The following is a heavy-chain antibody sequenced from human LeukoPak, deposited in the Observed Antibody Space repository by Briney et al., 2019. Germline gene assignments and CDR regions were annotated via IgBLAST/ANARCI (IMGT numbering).Heavy chain of an antibody. V-gene: IGHV3-53*01. CDR3: ASGIRERGFDY. CDR1: GFTVSRNY. CDR2: IYSGGST. Sequence: GGSLRLSCAASGFTVSRNYLTWVRQAPGKGLEWVSVIYSGGSTYYADSVKGRFTISTDNSKNMLYLQMNSLRAEDTALYFCASGIRERGFDYWGQGTLVTVSS. D-gene: IGHD1-1*01. J-gene: IGHJ4*02.